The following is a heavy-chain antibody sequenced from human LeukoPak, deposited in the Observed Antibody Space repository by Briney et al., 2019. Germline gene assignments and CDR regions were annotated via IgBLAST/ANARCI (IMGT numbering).Heavy chain of an antibody. V-gene: IGHV3-48*04. CDR3: AIHDYGDSYFDY. CDR1: GFTFGSYS. J-gene: IGHJ4*02. CDR2: ISSSGSTI. D-gene: IGHD4-17*01. Sequence: GGSLRLSCAASGFTFGSYSMNWVRQAPGKGLEWVSYISSSGSTIYYADSVKGRFTISRDNAKNSLYLQMNSLRAEDTAVYYCAIHDYGDSYFDYWGQGTLVTVSS.